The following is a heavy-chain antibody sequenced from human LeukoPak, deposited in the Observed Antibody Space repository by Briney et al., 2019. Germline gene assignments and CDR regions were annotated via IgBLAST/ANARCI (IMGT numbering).Heavy chain of an antibody. CDR3: ARVVPYGSGHHFDY. CDR2: IYSAGST. J-gene: IGHJ4*02. D-gene: IGHD3-10*01. V-gene: IGHV3-53*01. Sequence: PGGSLRLSCAASGFTVGSNCMSWVRQAPGKGLEWVSVIYSAGSTYYADSVKGRFTISRDISKDTLYLQMNSLRAEDTAVYYCARVVPYGSGHHFDYWGQGTLVTVSS. CDR1: GFTVGSNC.